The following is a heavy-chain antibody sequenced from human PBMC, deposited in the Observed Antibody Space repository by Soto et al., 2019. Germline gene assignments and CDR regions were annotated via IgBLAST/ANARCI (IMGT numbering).Heavy chain of an antibody. Sequence: ETLSLTCTVSGGSISSYYWSWIRQPPGKGLEWIGYIYYSGSTNYNPSLKSRVTISVDTSKNQFSLKLSSVTAADTAVYYCAREIINSVWGSYRHPNYYFDYWGQGTLVTVSS. CDR3: AREIINSVWGSYRHPNYYFDY. J-gene: IGHJ4*02. D-gene: IGHD3-16*02. V-gene: IGHV4-59*01. CDR2: IYYSGST. CDR1: GGSISSYY.